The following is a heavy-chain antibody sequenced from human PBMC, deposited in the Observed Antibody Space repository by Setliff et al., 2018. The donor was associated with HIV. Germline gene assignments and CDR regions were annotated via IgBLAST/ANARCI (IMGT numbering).Heavy chain of an antibody. J-gene: IGHJ6*03. Sequence: SETLSLTCAVYGGSFSGYYWSWVRQPPGKGLEWIGEINHSGSTNYNPSHKSRVTVSVDTSKNQFSLKVSSVTAADTAVYYCARVSSTYWYSIFRNYYYHMDVWGKGTTVTVSS. CDR3: ARVSSTYWYSIFRNYYYHMDV. CDR2: INHSGST. D-gene: IGHD2-8*02. CDR1: GGSFSGYY. V-gene: IGHV4-34*01.